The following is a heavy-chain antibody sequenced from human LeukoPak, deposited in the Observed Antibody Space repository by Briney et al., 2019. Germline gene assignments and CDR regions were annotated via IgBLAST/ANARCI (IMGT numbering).Heavy chain of an antibody. J-gene: IGHJ4*02. CDR2: ISCDGSNK. CDR1: GFTFSSYA. V-gene: IGHV3-30-3*01. Sequence: PGGSLRLSCAASGFTFSSYAMHWVRQASGKGLEWVAVISCDGSNKYYADSVKGRFTISRDNSKNTLYLQMNSLRAEDTAVYYCARDSYDILTGYYQALDYWGQGTLVTVSS. CDR3: ARDSYDILTGYYQALDY. D-gene: IGHD3-9*01.